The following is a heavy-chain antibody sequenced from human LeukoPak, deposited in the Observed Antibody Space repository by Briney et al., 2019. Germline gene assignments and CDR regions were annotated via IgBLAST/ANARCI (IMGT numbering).Heavy chain of an antibody. CDR2: INPNSGGT. Sequence: APVKVSCKASGYTFTGYYMHWVRQAPGQGLEWMGWINPNSGGTNYAQKFQGRVTMTRDTSISTAYMELSRLRSDDTAVYYCARFPRRITMIVVAYAFDIWGRGTMVTVSS. V-gene: IGHV1-2*02. CDR1: GYTFTGYY. CDR3: ARFPRRITMIVVAYAFDI. J-gene: IGHJ3*02. D-gene: IGHD3-22*01.